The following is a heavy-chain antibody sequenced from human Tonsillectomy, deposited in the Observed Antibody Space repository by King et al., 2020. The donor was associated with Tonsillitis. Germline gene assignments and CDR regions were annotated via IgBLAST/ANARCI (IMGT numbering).Heavy chain of an antibody. CDR1: GFTFSSYA. CDR3: AKDVSVFFGVERNRSYDYGMDV. Sequence: VQLVESGGGVVQPGRSLRLSCAASGFTFSSYAMHWVRQAPGKGLEWVAVISYDGSNKYYADPVKGRFTISRDNSKNTMYLQMNSLGAEDRAVYYCAKDVSVFFGVERNRSYDYGMDVWGQGTTVTFSS. D-gene: IGHD3-3*01. J-gene: IGHJ6*02. V-gene: IGHV3-30*18. CDR2: ISYDGSNK.